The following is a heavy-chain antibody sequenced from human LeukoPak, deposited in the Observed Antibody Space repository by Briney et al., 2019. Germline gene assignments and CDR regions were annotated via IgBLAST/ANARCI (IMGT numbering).Heavy chain of an antibody. V-gene: IGHV3-64*01. J-gene: IGHJ4*02. Sequence: PGGSLRLSCAASGFTFSSYAMHWVRQAPGKGLEYVSAISSNGGSTYYANSVKGRFTISRDNSKNTLYLQMGSLRAEDMAVYYCARGEWWRAPFDYWGQGTLVTVSS. D-gene: IGHD2-15*01. CDR1: GFTFSSYA. CDR2: ISSNGGST. CDR3: ARGEWWRAPFDY.